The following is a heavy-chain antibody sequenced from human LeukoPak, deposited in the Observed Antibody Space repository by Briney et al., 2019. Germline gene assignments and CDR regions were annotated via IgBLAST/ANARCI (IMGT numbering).Heavy chain of an antibody. Sequence: GESLKISCKDSGYRFSSSWIGWVRPMPGKGLDWMGSIYPGDSDSRYSASFQGQVTISADKSIRTAYLQWSSLKASDTAMYYCARVRSGDYSEDAFDIWGQGTMVTVSS. CDR2: IYPGDSDS. CDR1: GYRFSSSW. D-gene: IGHD1-26*01. V-gene: IGHV5-51*01. J-gene: IGHJ3*02. CDR3: ARVRSGDYSEDAFDI.